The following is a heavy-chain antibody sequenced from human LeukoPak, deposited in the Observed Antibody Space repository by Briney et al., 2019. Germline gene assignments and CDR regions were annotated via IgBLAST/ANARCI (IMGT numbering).Heavy chain of an antibody. CDR3: ARVYCTNGVCFFDY. V-gene: IGHV4-59*11. J-gene: IGHJ4*02. CDR2: IYYSGST. Sequence: PSETLSLTCTVSGGSISSHYWSWIRQPPGKGLEWIGYIYYSGSTNYNPSLKSRVTISVDTSKNQFPLKLSSVTAADTAVYYCARVYCTNGVCFFDYWGQGTLVTVSS. CDR1: GGSISSHY. D-gene: IGHD2-8*01.